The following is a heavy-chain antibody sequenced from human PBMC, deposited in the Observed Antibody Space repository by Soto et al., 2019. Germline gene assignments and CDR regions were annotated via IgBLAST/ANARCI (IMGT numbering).Heavy chain of an antibody. D-gene: IGHD2-21*01. CDR1: GASISNVKW. CDR3: ARDGDYGYSLAY. J-gene: IGHJ4*02. CDR2: ISHSGSP. V-gene: IGHV4-4*02. Sequence: QVQLQESGPGLVKHSETLNLTCVVSGASISNVKWWSWVRQPPGKGLEWIGEISHSGSPNYNPPLRSRFTIDVDKTKNQFSLKFSVTAADTARYYCARDGDYGYSLAYWGQGTLVTVSS.